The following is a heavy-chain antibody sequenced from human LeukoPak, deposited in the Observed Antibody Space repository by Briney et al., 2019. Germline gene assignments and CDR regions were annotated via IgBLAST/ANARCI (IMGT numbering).Heavy chain of an antibody. J-gene: IGHJ6*03. V-gene: IGHV4-59*01. Sequence: KPSETLSLTCTVPGGSLISYYCSWIRQPPGKGLEWIGYIYYSGSTNYNPSLKSRVTISVDTSKNQFSLKLSSVTAADTAVYYCARIGVVVVAATSYYYYYYMDVWGKGTTVTVSS. CDR2: IYYSGST. CDR1: GGSLISYY. D-gene: IGHD2-15*01. CDR3: ARIGVVVVAATSYYYYYYMDV.